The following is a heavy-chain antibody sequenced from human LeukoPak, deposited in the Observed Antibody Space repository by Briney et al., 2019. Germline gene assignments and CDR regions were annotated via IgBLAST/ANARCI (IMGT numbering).Heavy chain of an antibody. V-gene: IGHV4-59*01. CDR3: ARDGDWNYFDY. J-gene: IGHJ4*02. D-gene: IGHD3/OR15-3a*01. CDR2: IYYSGST. CDR1: GDSISSYY. Sequence: SETLSLTCTVSGDSISSYYWSWIRQPPGKGLEWIGYIYYSGSTNYNPSLKSRVTISIDTSKNQFSLKLSSVTAADTAVYYCARDGDWNYFDYWGQGTLVTVPS.